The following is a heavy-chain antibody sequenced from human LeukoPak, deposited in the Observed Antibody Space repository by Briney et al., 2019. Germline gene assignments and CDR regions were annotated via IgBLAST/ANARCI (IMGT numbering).Heavy chain of an antibody. D-gene: IGHD3-10*01. CDR2: INPNGGGT. CDR1: GYTFTGYY. Sequence: ASVKVSCKASGYTFTGYYVHWVRQAPGQGLEWMGWINPNGGGTNYAQKFQGRVTMTRDTSISTAYMELSRLRSDDTAVYYCARDRGSGSFSYYYMDVWGKGTTVTVSS. CDR3: ARDRGSGSFSYYYMDV. J-gene: IGHJ6*03. V-gene: IGHV1-2*02.